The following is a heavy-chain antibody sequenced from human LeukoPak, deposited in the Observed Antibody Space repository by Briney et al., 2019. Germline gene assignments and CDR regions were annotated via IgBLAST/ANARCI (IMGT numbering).Heavy chain of an antibody. J-gene: IGHJ4*02. Sequence: PSETLSLTCTVSGGSISSSSYYWGWIRQPPGKGLEWIGSIYYSGSTYYNPSLKSRVTISVDTSKNQFSLKLSSVTAADTAVYYCAIPYGGNSPGDDYWGQGTLVTVSS. CDR3: AIPYGGNSPGDDY. CDR2: IYYSGST. CDR1: GGSISSSSYY. D-gene: IGHD4-23*01. V-gene: IGHV4-39*01.